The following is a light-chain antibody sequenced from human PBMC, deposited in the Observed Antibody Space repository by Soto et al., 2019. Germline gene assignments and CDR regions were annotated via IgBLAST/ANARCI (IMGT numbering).Light chain of an antibody. CDR3: QQRSNWQIT. J-gene: IGKJ5*01. CDR2: DAS. CDR1: QSVSTY. Sequence: EIMMTQSPATLSVSPGEIATLSCRASQSVSTYLAWYQQKPGQAPRLLIYDASNRVTGIPARFRGSGSGTDFTLTISSLEADEFAVYYCQQRSNWQITFGHGTRLEIK. V-gene: IGKV3-11*01.